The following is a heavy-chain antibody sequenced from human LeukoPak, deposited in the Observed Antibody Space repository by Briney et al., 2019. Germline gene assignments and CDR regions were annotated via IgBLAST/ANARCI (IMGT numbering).Heavy chain of an antibody. Sequence: ASVKVSCRASGYTFTSYGIGWVRQAPGQGLEWMGWISAYNGNTNYAQKLQGRVTMTTDTSTSTAYMELRSLRSDDTAVYYCARVIRGYYDSSGYFSHERAFDIWGQGTMVTVSS. J-gene: IGHJ3*02. CDR1: GYTFTSYG. D-gene: IGHD3-22*01. CDR2: ISAYNGNT. CDR3: ARVIRGYYDSSGYFSHERAFDI. V-gene: IGHV1-18*01.